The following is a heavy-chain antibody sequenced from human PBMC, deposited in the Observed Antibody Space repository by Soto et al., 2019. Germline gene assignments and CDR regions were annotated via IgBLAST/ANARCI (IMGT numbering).Heavy chain of an antibody. CDR1: GGTFSSYA. Sequence: QVQLVQSGAEVKKPGSSVKVSCKASGGTFSSYAISWVRQAPGQGLEWMGGIIPIFGTANYAQKFQGRVTITADKSTSTAYMELSSLRSEDTAVYYCARARSYSYGPDTENVWGFWGQGTLVTVSS. J-gene: IGHJ4*02. CDR2: IIPIFGTA. CDR3: ARARSYSYGPDTENVWGF. D-gene: IGHD5-18*01. V-gene: IGHV1-69*06.